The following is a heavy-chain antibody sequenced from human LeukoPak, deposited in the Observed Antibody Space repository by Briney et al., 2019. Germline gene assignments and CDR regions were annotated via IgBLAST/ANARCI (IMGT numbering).Heavy chain of an antibody. V-gene: IGHV3-53*01. Sequence: GGSLRLSCAASGFTVSSNYMSWVRQAPGKGLEWVSVIYSGGSTYYADSVKGRFTISRDNAKNSLYLQMNNLRAEDTAVYYCIRDPGFNSGLWGQGTLVIVSS. D-gene: IGHD6-25*01. CDR3: IRDPGFNSGL. J-gene: IGHJ4*02. CDR1: GFTVSSNY. CDR2: IYSGGST.